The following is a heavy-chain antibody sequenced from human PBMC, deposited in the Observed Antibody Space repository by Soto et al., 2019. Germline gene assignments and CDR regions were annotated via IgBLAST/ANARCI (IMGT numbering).Heavy chain of an antibody. CDR3: AREDSNYQTYFDS. CDR2: IYYSGST. CDR1: GGSISSGGYY. Sequence: PSDTLSLTCTVSGGSISSGGYYWSWIRQHPGKGLEWIGYIYYSGSTYYNPSLKSRVTISVDTSKNQFSLKLSSVTAADTAVYYCAREDSNYQTYFDSWGQGTLVTVS. J-gene: IGHJ4*02. V-gene: IGHV4-31*03. D-gene: IGHD4-4*01.